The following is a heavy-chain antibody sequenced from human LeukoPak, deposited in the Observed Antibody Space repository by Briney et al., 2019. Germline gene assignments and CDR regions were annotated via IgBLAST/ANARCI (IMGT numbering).Heavy chain of an antibody. D-gene: IGHD7-27*01. CDR2: VVYSGST. V-gene: IGHV4-39*01. J-gene: IGHJ4*02. Sequence: SETLSLTCTVSGGSIGGSTYYWGWILHPPGRGREWFGIVVYSGSTYYSPSLKSRVTISVATSRNQFSLKLSSVTAADTAVYYCARHERANWGLIDYWGQGTLVTVSS. CDR1: GGSIGGSTYY. CDR3: ARHERANWGLIDY.